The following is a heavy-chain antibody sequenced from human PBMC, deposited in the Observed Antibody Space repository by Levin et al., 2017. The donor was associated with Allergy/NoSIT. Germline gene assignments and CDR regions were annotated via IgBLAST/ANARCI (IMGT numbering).Heavy chain of an antibody. V-gene: IGHV3-53*01. J-gene: IGHJ4*02. CDR1: EFTVSSNY. Sequence: QPGGSLRLSCAASEFTVSSNYMSWVRQAPGKGLEWVSLIYNDGSTIYADSVKGRFTISRDNSKNTLYLQMNSLRVEDTAVYYCARDLRGAGYWGQGTLVTVSS. CDR2: IYNDGST. D-gene: IGHD3-9*01. CDR3: ARDLRGAGY.